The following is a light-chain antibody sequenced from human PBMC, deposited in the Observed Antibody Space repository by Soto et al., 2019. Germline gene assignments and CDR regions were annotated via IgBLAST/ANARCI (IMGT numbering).Light chain of an antibody. CDR2: EVN. V-gene: IGLV2-14*01. Sequence: QSALTQPASVSGSPGQSITISCSGTSSDIGGYMYVSWYQQHPGKVPKLMIYEVNNRPSGVSDRFSGSKSDNTASLTNAGRQAEDEAAYHCSSYRGSNTGMFGEGTQLTVL. CDR1: SSDIGGYMY. CDR3: SSYRGSNTGM. J-gene: IGLJ3*02.